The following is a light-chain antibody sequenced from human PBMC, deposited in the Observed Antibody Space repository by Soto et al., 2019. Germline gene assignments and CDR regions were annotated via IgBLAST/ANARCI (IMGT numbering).Light chain of an antibody. CDR1: NSNIGAGYD. J-gene: IGLJ2*01. CDR3: QSYDSSLSGVI. V-gene: IGLV1-40*01. Sequence: QSALTQPPSVSGAPGQRVTISCTGSNSNIGAGYDVHWYQQLPGTAPKLLIYGNINRPSGVPDRFSGSQSGTSASLAITGLQADDEADYYCQSYDSSLSGVIFGGGTKLTVL. CDR2: GNI.